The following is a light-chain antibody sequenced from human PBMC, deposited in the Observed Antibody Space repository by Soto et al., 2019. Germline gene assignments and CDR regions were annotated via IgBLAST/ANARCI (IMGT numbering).Light chain of an antibody. J-gene: IGKJ1*01. Sequence: DIQMTPSPSSLSSSIGDRVTLTCRASQRIGTNLNWYQQRPGKAPKLLIYAVSSLQSGVSSRFSGSGSFTYFTLYINSLQREDFATYYCQQTYSATLLFGQG. CDR1: QRIGTN. CDR2: AVS. V-gene: IGKV1-39*01. CDR3: QQTYSATLL.